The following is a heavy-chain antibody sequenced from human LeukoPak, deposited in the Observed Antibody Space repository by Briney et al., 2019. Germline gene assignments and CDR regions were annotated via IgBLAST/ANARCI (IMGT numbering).Heavy chain of an antibody. V-gene: IGHV3-30-3*01. CDR1: GFIFSSYA. J-gene: IGHJ4*02. Sequence: GRSLRLSCAASGFIFSSYAMHWVRQAPGKGLEWVAVISYDGSNKYYADSVKGRFTISRDNSKNTLYLQMNSLRAEDTAVYYCASSYGSGTYYFDYWGQGTLVTVSS. D-gene: IGHD3-10*01. CDR3: ASSYGSGTYYFDY. CDR2: ISYDGSNK.